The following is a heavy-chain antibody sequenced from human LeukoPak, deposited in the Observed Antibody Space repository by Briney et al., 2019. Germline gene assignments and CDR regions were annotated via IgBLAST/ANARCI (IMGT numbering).Heavy chain of an antibody. CDR3: ARARTSGGYPIPFDY. CDR2: ISSSGSTI. J-gene: IGHJ4*02. Sequence: GGSLSLSCQASGFTFSSYEMKWVRQAPGKGLEWVAYISSSGSTIYYADSVKGRFTISRDNAKNSLYLQMNSLRAEDTAVYYCARARTSGGYPIPFDYWGQGTLVTVSS. CDR1: GFTFSSYE. V-gene: IGHV3-48*03. D-gene: IGHD1-26*01.